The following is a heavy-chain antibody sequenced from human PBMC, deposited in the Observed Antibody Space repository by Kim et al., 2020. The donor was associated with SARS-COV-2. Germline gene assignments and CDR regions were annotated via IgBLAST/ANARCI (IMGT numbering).Heavy chain of an antibody. J-gene: IGHJ4*02. CDR3: LILNTTMLWGY. CDR1: GFTFSDSA. CDR2: IRSKANNYAT. Sequence: GGSLRLSCAASGFTFSDSAMHWVRQASGKGLEWVGRIRSKANNYATAFGASVRGRFSISRDDSRNTAYLEMNSLKTEDTAGYYCLILNTTMLWGYWGQG. D-gene: IGHD3-10*02. V-gene: IGHV3-73*01.